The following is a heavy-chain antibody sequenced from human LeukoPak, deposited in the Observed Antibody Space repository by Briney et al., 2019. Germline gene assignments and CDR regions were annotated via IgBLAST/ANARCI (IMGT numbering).Heavy chain of an antibody. J-gene: IGHJ4*02. Sequence: PSETLSLTCAVSSYSISSGSYWGWIRQSPGKGLEWVGSIFHSGNSYYNPSLKSPLTMAVATSKNQFSLKLTSVTAADTALYYCARVTYVDDMLYQYFDYWGQGILVTVSS. CDR3: ARVTYVDDMLYQYFDY. CDR1: SYSISSGSY. D-gene: IGHD4-17*01. CDR2: IFHSGNS. V-gene: IGHV4-38-2*01.